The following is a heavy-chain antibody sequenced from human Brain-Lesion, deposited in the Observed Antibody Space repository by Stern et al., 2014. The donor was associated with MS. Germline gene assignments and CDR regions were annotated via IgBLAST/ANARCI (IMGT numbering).Heavy chain of an antibody. D-gene: IGHD1-14*01. V-gene: IGHV4-4*02. Sequence: VQLVESGPGLVKPSGTLSLTCAVSGGSISSSNWWGWVRQSPGKGLEWIGEIYHSGGTKYSPSFESRVIISVANSKNQSSLKLSYVTAADTAVYYCARELPDLNAFDIWGQGTMVTVSS. CDR1: GGSISSSNW. CDR2: IYHSGGT. CDR3: ARELPDLNAFDI. J-gene: IGHJ3*02.